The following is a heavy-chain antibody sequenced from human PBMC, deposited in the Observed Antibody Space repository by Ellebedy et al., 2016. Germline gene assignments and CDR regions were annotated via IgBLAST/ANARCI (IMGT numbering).Heavy chain of an antibody. V-gene: IGHV3-23*01. D-gene: IGHD3-16*01. J-gene: IGHJ4*02. CDR3: ARTWGRAGPDY. CDR2: ISGSGGST. CDR1: GFTFSSYA. Sequence: GGSLRLXXAASGFTFSSYAMSWVRQAPGKGLEWVSAISGSGGSTYYADSVKGRFTISRDDSKNTLYLQMNSLRAEDTAVYYCARTWGRAGPDYWGQGTLVTVSS.